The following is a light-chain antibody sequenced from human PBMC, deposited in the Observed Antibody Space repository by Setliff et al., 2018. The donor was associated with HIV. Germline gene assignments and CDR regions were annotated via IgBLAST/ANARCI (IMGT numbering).Light chain of an antibody. Sequence: QAVVTQESSLTVSPGGTISPTCVSSTGAVTSGHYPHWFQQKPGQVPRPLIYDATKRHSWTPSRFSGSLLRDKAALTLSNAQAVDEADYYCLLSYGGARVFGSGTKVTVL. CDR2: DAT. J-gene: IGLJ1*01. CDR1: TGAVTSGHY. V-gene: IGLV7-46*01. CDR3: LLSYGGARV.